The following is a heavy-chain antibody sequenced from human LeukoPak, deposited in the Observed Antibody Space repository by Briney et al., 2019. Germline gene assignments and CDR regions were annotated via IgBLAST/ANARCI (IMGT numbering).Heavy chain of an antibody. CDR2: ISYDGSNK. D-gene: IGHD3-22*01. CDR3: AKAQTRPWYYYDSSGYYYFDY. V-gene: IGHV3-30*18. J-gene: IGHJ4*02. Sequence: GGSLRLSCAASGFTFSSYGMHWVRQAPGKGLEWVAVISYDGSNKYYADSVKGRFTISRDNSKNTLYLQMNSLRAEDTAVYYCAKAQTRPWYYYDSSGYYYFDYWGQGTLVTVSS. CDR1: GFTFSSYG.